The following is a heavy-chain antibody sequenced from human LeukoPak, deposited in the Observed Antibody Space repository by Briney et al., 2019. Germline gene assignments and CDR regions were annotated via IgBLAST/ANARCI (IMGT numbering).Heavy chain of an antibody. V-gene: IGHV4-59*01. J-gene: IGHJ3*02. CDR2: IYYSGST. Sequence: SETLSLTCTVSGGSISSYYWSWIRQPPGEGLEWIGYIYYSGSTNYNPSLKSRVTISVDTSKNQFSLKLSSVTAADTAVYYCARAGLEDAFDIWGQGTMVTVSS. CDR3: ARAGLEDAFDI. CDR1: GGSISSYY. D-gene: IGHD6-19*01.